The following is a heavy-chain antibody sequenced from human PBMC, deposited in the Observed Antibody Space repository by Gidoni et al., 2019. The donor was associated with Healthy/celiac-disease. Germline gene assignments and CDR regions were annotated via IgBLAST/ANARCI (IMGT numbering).Heavy chain of an antibody. CDR2: ISSSSSYI. V-gene: IGHV3-21*01. J-gene: IGHJ4*02. D-gene: IGHD1-26*01. Sequence: EVQLVESGGGLVKPGGSLRLSCSASGFTFSSYSMNWVRQAPGKGLEGVSSISSSSSYIYYADSVKGRFTISRDNAKNSLYLQMNSLRAEDTAVYYCASDIVGALGDDYWGQGTLVTVSS. CDR1: GFTFSSYS. CDR3: ASDIVGALGDDY.